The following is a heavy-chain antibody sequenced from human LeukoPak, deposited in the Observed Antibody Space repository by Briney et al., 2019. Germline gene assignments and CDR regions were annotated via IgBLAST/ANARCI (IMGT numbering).Heavy chain of an antibody. J-gene: IGHJ5*02. Sequence: GGSLRLSCAASGFTVSSNYMSWVRQAPGKGLEWVSVIYSGGSTYYADSVKGRFTISRDNSKNTLYLQMNSLRAEDTDVYYCARYGPNGSGSRWFGPWGQGTLVTVSS. V-gene: IGHV3-66*01. CDR3: ARYGPNGSGSRWFGP. D-gene: IGHD3-10*01. CDR1: GFTVSSNY. CDR2: IYSGGST.